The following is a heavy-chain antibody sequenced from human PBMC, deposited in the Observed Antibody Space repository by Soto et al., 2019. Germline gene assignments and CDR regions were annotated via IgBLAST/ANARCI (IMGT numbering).Heavy chain of an antibody. J-gene: IGHJ4*02. V-gene: IGHV4-61*01. D-gene: IGHD5-12*01. CDR1: GGSVSSGSYF. CDR3: AREGRVATFDY. Sequence: SETLSLTCNVSGGSVSSGSYFWSWIRQPPGKGLEWIGYIYNSGNTKYNPSLNSRVTISADTSKNQFSLKLSSVTAADTAVYYCAREGRVATFDYWGQGSLVTVS. CDR2: IYNSGNT.